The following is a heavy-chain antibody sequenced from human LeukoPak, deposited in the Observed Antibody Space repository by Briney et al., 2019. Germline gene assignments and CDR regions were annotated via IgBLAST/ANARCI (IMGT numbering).Heavy chain of an antibody. CDR1: GFIFRSYV. V-gene: IGHV3-23*01. Sequence: GGSLLPCCAAAGFIFRSYVMRGGRPAPGKGVGGVAVISGSGGSTYYADSVKGRFTISRDNSKNTLYLQMNSLRAEDTAVYYCAKVNHYYDSSGYPDYWGQGTLVTVSS. J-gene: IGHJ4*02. CDR2: ISGSGGST. D-gene: IGHD3-22*01. CDR3: AKVNHYYDSSGYPDY.